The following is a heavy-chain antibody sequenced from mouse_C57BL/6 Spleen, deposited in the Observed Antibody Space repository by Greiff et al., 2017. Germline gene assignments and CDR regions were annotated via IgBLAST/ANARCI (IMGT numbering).Heavy chain of an antibody. Sequence: VQLQQSGAELVKPGASVKISCKASGYAFSSYWMNWVKQRPGKGLEWIGQIYPGDGDTNYNGKFKGKATLTADKSSSTAYMQLSSLTSEDSAVYFCATPGTEYYAMDYWGQGTSVTVSS. CDR2: IYPGDGDT. CDR3: ATPGTEYYAMDY. J-gene: IGHJ4*01. D-gene: IGHD3-3*01. V-gene: IGHV1-80*01. CDR1: GYAFSSYW.